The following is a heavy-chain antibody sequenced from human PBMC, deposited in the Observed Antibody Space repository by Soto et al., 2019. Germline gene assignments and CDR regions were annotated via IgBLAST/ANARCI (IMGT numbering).Heavy chain of an antibody. D-gene: IGHD5-18*01. CDR2: IIPIFGTA. V-gene: IGHV1-69*06. CDR3: ARAKGSVDTAMVTAYYYYGMDV. J-gene: IGHJ6*02. CDR1: GGTFSGYA. Sequence: SVKVSCKASGGTFSGYAISWVRQAPGQGLEWMGGIIPIFGTANYAQKFQGRVTITADKSTSTAYMELSSLRSEDTAVYYCARAKGSVDTAMVTAYYYYGMDVWGQGTTVTVSS.